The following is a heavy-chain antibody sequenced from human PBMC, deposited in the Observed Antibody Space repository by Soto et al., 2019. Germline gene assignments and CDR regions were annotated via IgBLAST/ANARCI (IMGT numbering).Heavy chain of an antibody. Sequence: QVQLVQSGAEVKKPGSSVKVSCKASGGTFSSYAISWVRQAPGQGLEWMGGIIPISGTANYAQKFQGRVTITAEESTSTAYTELRSLRSEDKAVYYCARSQGSSTSLEIYYYYYYGMDVWGQGTTVTVSS. V-gene: IGHV1-69*01. CDR3: ARSQGSSTSLEIYYYYYYGMDV. CDR1: GGTFSSYA. CDR2: IIPISGTA. D-gene: IGHD2-2*01. J-gene: IGHJ6*02.